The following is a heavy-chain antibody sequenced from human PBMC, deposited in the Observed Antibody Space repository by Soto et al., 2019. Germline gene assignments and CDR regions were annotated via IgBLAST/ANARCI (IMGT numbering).Heavy chain of an antibody. CDR2: IYYSGST. V-gene: IGHV4-31*03. CDR3: ARDSSYYDPNWFDP. D-gene: IGHD3-22*01. J-gene: IGHJ5*02. CDR1: GGSISSGDYY. Sequence: SETLSLTCTVSGGSISSGDYYWSWMRQHPGKGLEWIGYIYYSGSTYYNPSFKSRITISVHTSKNQFSLRDEDTAVYYCARDSSYYDPNWFDPWGQGTLVTVSS.